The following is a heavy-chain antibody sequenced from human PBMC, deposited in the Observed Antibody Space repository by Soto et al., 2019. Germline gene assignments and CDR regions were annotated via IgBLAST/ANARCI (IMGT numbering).Heavy chain of an antibody. J-gene: IGHJ4*02. D-gene: IGHD3-16*02. V-gene: IGHV3-30*18. CDR2: ISYDGSNK. CDR1: GSTFSSYG. CDR3: AKGPIALRYYFDY. Sequence: GGSLRLSCAASGSTFSSYGMHWVRQAPGRGLEWVAVISYDGSNKYYADSVKGRFTISRDNSKNTLYLQMNSLRAEDTAVYYCAKGPIALRYYFDYWGQGTLVTVSS.